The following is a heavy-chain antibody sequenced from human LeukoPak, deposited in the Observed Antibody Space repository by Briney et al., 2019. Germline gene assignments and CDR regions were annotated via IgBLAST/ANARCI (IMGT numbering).Heavy chain of an antibody. J-gene: IGHJ6*04. CDR2: ISSSSSYI. CDR3: ARDMVRGVIASMDV. Sequence: GGSLRLSCAASGFTFSSYSMNWVRQAPGKGLEWVSSISSSSSYIYYADSVKGRFTISRDNAKNSLYLQMNSLRAEGTAVYYCARDMVRGVIASMDVWGKGTTVTVSS. D-gene: IGHD3-10*01. V-gene: IGHV3-21*01. CDR1: GFTFSSYS.